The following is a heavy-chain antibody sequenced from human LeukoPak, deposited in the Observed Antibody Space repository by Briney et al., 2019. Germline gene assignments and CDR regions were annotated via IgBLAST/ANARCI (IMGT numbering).Heavy chain of an antibody. J-gene: IGHJ4*02. D-gene: IGHD5-12*01. Sequence: ASVSVSCKTSGYTFTDYDITWVRQAPGQGLEWMGGIIPIFGTANYAQKFQGRVTMTRDTSISTAYMELSRLRSDDTAVYYCAREGLRAGIDYWGQGTLVTVSS. CDR1: GYTFTDYD. CDR3: AREGLRAGIDY. V-gene: IGHV1-2*02. CDR2: IIPIFGTA.